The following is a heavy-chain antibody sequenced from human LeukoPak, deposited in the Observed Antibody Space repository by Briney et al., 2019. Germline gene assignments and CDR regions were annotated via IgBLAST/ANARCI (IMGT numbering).Heavy chain of an antibody. CDR2: INHSGST. J-gene: IGHJ4*02. D-gene: IGHD3-10*01. CDR3: ARGRKLWLRYYFDY. Sequence: PSETLSLTCAVYGGSFSGYYWSWIRQPPGKGLEWIGEINHSGSTNYNPSLKSRVTISVDTSENQFSLKLSPVTAADTAVYYCARGRKLWLRYYFDYWGQGTLVTVSS. V-gene: IGHV4-34*01. CDR1: GGSFSGYY.